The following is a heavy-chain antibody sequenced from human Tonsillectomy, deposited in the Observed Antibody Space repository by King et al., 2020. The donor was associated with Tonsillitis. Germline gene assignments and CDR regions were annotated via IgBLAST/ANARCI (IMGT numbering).Heavy chain of an antibody. Sequence: VQLQQWGAGLLKPSETLYLKCAVYGGSFSGDYWSWIRQPPGKGLEWIGEINHSGRTNYNPSLKSRVTISVDTSKNQVSLKMSSVTAADTAVYSYARERFEGQLLYNAFDYWGQGTLVTVSS. CDR3: ARERFEGQLLYNAFDY. V-gene: IGHV4-34*01. J-gene: IGHJ4*02. CDR2: INHSGRT. D-gene: IGHD2-2*02. CDR1: GGSFSGDY.